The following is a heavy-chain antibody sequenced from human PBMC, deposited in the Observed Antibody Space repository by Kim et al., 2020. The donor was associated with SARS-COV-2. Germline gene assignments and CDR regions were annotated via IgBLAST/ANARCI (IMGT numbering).Heavy chain of an antibody. Sequence: SCPTLVNPTQTLTLTCTYSGFSLTTSRMCVSWIRQPPGKALEWLARIDWDDDKYYSRSLQTRLTISKDTSRNQVVLTMTNMDPADAATYYCARWYCSNTSCKLGVAYMDVWGKGTTVTVSS. CDR1: GFSLTTSRMC. CDR3: ARWYCSNTSCKLGVAYMDV. CDR2: IDWDDDK. V-gene: IGHV2-70*11. J-gene: IGHJ6*03. D-gene: IGHD2-2*01.